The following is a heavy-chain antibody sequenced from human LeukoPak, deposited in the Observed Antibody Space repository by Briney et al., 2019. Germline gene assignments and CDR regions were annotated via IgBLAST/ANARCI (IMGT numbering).Heavy chain of an antibody. CDR1: GFTFSDYY. V-gene: IGHV3-11*01. D-gene: IGHD3-22*01. J-gene: IGHJ6*02. CDR3: ARDNYYDSSGSLYYYYGMDV. Sequence: GGSLRLSCAASGFTFSDYYMSWVRQAPGKGLEWVSYISSSGSTIYYADSVKGRFTISRDNAKNSLYLQMNSLRAEDTAVYYCARDNYYDSSGSLYYYYGMDVWGQGTTVTVSS. CDR2: ISSSGSTI.